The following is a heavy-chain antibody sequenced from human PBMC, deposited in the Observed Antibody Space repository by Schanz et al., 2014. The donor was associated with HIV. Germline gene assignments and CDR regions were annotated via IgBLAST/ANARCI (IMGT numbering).Heavy chain of an antibody. Sequence: QVRLVESGGGSVKPGGSLRLSCAASGFPFSAYYMMWIRQAPGQGLECLSYISGRGAVTYYIDSVRGRFNISRDNAKNSLYLHMNGLRAEDTAVYYCVRSLYDYVRGAYRPNSFGMNVWGQGTPVTVSS. CDR2: ISGRGAVT. CDR1: GFPFSAYY. J-gene: IGHJ6*02. CDR3: VRSLYDYVRGAYRPNSFGMNV. D-gene: IGHD3-16*02. V-gene: IGHV3-11*01.